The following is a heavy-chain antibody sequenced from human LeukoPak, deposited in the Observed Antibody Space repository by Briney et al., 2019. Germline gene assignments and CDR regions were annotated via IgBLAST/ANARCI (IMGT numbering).Heavy chain of an antibody. CDR3: VKSGGLFEY. V-gene: IGHV4-59*11. Sequence: SETLSLTCTVSGGPTINHNWAGFRRPPGKGLEWIGHIYHSGSTIYNPSLKSRVTMLVDTSKNQFSLKLSSVTAADTAVYYCVKSGGLFEYWGQGTLVTVSS. CDR1: GGPTINHN. CDR2: IYHSGST. D-gene: IGHD3-16*01. J-gene: IGHJ4*02.